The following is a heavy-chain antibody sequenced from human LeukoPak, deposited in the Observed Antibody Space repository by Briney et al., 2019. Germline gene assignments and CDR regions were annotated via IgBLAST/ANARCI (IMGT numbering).Heavy chain of an antibody. Sequence: SETLSLTCTVSGGSISSSSYYWGWIRQPPGKGLEWIGSIYYSGSTYYNPSLKSRVTISVDTSKNQFSLKLSSVTAADTAVYYCAREGLYDILTGYETNYYYYMDVWGKGTTVTVSS. D-gene: IGHD3-9*01. CDR2: IYYSGST. V-gene: IGHV4-39*07. CDR3: AREGLYDILTGYETNYYYYMDV. CDR1: GGSISSSSYY. J-gene: IGHJ6*03.